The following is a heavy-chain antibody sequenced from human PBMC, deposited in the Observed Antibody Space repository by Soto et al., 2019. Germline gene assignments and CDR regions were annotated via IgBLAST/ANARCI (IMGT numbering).Heavy chain of an antibody. CDR1: GFTFSSYG. J-gene: IGHJ4*02. D-gene: IGHD3-3*01. V-gene: IGHV3-30*18. CDR2: ISYDGSNK. Sequence: GGSLRLSCAASGFTFSSYGMHWVRQAPGKGLEWVAVISYDGSNKYYADSVKGRFTISRDNSKNTLYPQMNSLRAEDTAVYYCAKDSHYDFWSGYEFPDYWGQGTLVTVSS. CDR3: AKDSHYDFWSGYEFPDY.